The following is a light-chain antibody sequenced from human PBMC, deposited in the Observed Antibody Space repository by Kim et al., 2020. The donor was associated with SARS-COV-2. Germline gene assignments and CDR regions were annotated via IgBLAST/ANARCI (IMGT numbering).Light chain of an antibody. CDR2: KAS. V-gene: IGKV1-5*03. J-gene: IGKJ2*01. CDR1: QSSSSW. Sequence: ASVGDRVTITCQASQSSSSWLAWYQQKPGEAPKLLIYKASSLESGVPSRFSGSGSGTEFTLTISSLQPDDFATYYCQQYNSYPYTFGQGTKLEI. CDR3: QQYNSYPYT.